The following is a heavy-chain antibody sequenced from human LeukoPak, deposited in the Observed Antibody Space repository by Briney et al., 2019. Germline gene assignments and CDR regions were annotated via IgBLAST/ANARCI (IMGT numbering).Heavy chain of an antibody. Sequence: ASVKVSCKASGYTFTSYAMHWVRQAPGQRLEWMGWINAGNGNTKYSQKFQGRVTITRDTSASTAYMELRSLRSDDTAVYYCARCSAAMAACDYWGQGTLVIVSS. CDR1: GYTFTSYA. V-gene: IGHV1-3*01. CDR3: ARCSAAMAACDY. D-gene: IGHD5-24*01. J-gene: IGHJ4*02. CDR2: INAGNGNT.